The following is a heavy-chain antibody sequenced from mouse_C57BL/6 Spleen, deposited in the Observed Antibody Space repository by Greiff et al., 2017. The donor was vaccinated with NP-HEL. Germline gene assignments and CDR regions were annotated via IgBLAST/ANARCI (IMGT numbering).Heavy chain of an antibody. CDR1: GFTFSSYT. Sequence: EVQVVESGGGLVKPGGSLKLSCAASGFTFSSYTMSWVRQTPEKRLEWVATISGGGGNTYYPDSVKGRFTISRDNAKNTLYLQMSSLRSEDTALYYCARRCGYDVNYYAMDYWGQGTSVTVSS. CDR3: ARRCGYDVNYYAMDY. V-gene: IGHV5-9*01. D-gene: IGHD2-2*01. CDR2: ISGGGGNT. J-gene: IGHJ4*01.